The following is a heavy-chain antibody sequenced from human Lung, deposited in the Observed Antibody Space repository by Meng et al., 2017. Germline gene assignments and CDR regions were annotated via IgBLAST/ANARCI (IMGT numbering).Heavy chain of an antibody. D-gene: IGHD5/OR15-5a*01. Sequence: VQVQESGPGLVKPSVTRDRSCNVACVSISGYFWTWIRQPAGKGLDWIWRVYSSGTANYNPSLKSRVTMSVDRSKNQFSLQLTSVTAADTAVYYCARGVGSLDFWGQGALVTVSS. J-gene: IGHJ4*02. CDR2: VYSSGTA. V-gene: IGHV4-4*07. CDR1: CVSISGYF. CDR3: ARGVGSLDF.